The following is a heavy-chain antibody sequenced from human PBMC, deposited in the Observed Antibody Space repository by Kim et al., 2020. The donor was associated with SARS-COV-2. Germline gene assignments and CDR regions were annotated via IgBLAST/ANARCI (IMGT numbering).Heavy chain of an antibody. CDR1: GFNFGGSW. D-gene: IGHD3-16*01. J-gene: IGHJ5*01. Sequence: GGSLRLSCVVSGFNFGGSWMGWVRQAPGKGLEWVANIKPDAYESFHADSVRGRFTIFADNTRNSLYLQMESLTADDTAVYYCGRWGRPSDWNWLDSWGQGTLVTVSS. V-gene: IGHV3-7*01. CDR3: GRWGRPSDWNWLDS. CDR2: IKPDAYES.